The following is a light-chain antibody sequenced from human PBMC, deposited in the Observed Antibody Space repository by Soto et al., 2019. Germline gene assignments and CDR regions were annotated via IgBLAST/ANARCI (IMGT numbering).Light chain of an antibody. CDR1: QSVSSN. Sequence: EIVMTQSPATLSVSPGERVTLSCRASQSVSSNLAWYRQKPGQAPRLLIYGASTRATGIPARFSGSGSGTEFTLTISSLQSEDVTVYYCQQYKNWPPITFGQGTRLEIK. V-gene: IGKV3-15*01. CDR2: GAS. J-gene: IGKJ5*01. CDR3: QQYKNWPPIT.